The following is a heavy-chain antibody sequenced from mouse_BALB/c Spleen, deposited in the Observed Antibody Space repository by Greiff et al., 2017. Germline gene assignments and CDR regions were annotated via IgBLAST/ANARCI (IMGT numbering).Heavy chain of an antibody. V-gene: IGHV3-8*02. D-gene: IGHD2-1*01. CDR2: ISYSGST. J-gene: IGHJ2*01. CDR3: ARYGAYGNYAFDY. CDR1: GDSITSGY. Sequence: EVQLQESGPSLVKPSQTLSLTCSVTGDSITSGYWNWIRKFPGNKLEYMGYISYSGSTYYNPSLKSRISITRDTSKNQYYLQLNSVTTEDTATYYCARYGAYGNYAFDYWGQGTTLTVSS.